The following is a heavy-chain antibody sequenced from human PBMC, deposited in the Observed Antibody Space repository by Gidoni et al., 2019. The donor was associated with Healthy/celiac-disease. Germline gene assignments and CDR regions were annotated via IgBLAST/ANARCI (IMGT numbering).Heavy chain of an antibody. J-gene: IGHJ4*02. CDR1: GGSISSGSYY. V-gene: IGHV4-61*02. CDR2: IYTSGST. Sequence: QVQLQESGPGLVKPSQTLSLTFTVPGGSISSGSYYWSWIRQPAGKGLEWIGRIYTSGSTNYNPSLKSRVTISVDTSKNQFSLKLSSVTAADTAVYYCARDNFSYGYFDYWGQGTLVTVSS. CDR3: ARDNFSYGYFDY. D-gene: IGHD5-18*01.